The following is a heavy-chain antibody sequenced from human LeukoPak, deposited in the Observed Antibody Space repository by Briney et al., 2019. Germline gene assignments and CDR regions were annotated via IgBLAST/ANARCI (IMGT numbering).Heavy chain of an antibody. J-gene: IGHJ4*02. CDR1: GFTFSDYY. CDR2: ISSSGSTI. V-gene: IGHV3-11*04. CDR3: ARGPNEQWLAFDY. D-gene: IGHD6-19*01. Sequence: GGSLRLSCAASGFTFSDYYVSWIRQAPGKGLEWVPYISSSGSTIYYADSVKGRFTISRDNAKNSLYLQMNSLRAEDTAVYYCARGPNEQWLAFDYWGQGTLVTVSS.